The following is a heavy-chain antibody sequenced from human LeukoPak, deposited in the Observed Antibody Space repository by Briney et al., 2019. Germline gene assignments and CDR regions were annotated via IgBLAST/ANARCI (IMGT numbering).Heavy chain of an antibody. CDR2: IKQDGSEK. D-gene: IGHD2-2*01. Sequence: PGGSLRLSCAASGFTFSSYWMSWVRQAPGRGLEWVANIKQDGSEKYYVDSVKGRFTISRDNAKNSLYLQMNSLRAEDTAVYYCAREGYCSSTSCYGDYYFDYWGQGILVTVSS. V-gene: IGHV3-7*04. J-gene: IGHJ4*02. CDR1: GFTFSSYW. CDR3: AREGYCSSTSCYGDYYFDY.